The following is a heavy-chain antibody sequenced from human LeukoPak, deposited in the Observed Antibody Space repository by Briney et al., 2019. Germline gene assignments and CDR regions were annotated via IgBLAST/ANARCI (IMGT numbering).Heavy chain of an antibody. CDR3: AKDSSTSCYTVYCYYYMDV. J-gene: IGHJ6*03. CDR1: GFTFSSYG. V-gene: IGHV3-43*01. CDR2: ISWDGGST. D-gene: IGHD2-2*02. Sequence: GGSLRLSCAASGFTFSSYGMHWVRQAPGKGLEWVSLISWDGGSTYYADSVKGRFTISRDNSKNSLYLQMNSLRTEDTALYYCAKDSSTSCYTVYCYYYMDVWGKGTTVTVSS.